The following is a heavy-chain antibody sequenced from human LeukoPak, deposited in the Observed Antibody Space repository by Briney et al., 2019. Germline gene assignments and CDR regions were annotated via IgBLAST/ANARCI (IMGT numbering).Heavy chain of an antibody. J-gene: IGHJ4*02. CDR3: TAGAY. Sequence: GGSLRLSCVASEFTLSVAWGSCVRDGPGKGLEWVGRLGSKAAGGTTDYAAPVNHRFTISRHDSKNTLYLQMNSLKTEDTAFYYCTAGAYCGQGTLVTVSS. CDR2: LGSKAAGGTT. V-gene: IGHV3-15*04. CDR1: EFTLSVAW.